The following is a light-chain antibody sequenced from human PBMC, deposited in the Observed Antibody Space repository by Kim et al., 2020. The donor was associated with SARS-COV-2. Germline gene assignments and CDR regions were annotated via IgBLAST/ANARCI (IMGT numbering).Light chain of an antibody. J-gene: IGKJ5*01. CDR2: GAS. CDR1: QCVCGCL. V-gene: IGKV3-20*01. Sequence: SPGERPTSPWQASQCVCGCLLARSQHKPGQSPRHLIYGASSRATGIPNRCSGSGSGTDFTLTISRLEPEDLAVYYCQQYGRSPFTFCQGTRLQIK. CDR3: QQYGRSPFT.